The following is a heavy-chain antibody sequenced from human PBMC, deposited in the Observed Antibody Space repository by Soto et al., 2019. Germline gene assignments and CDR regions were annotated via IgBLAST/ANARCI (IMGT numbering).Heavy chain of an antibody. D-gene: IGHD2-15*01. V-gene: IGHV4-59*08. CDR2: MYYGGRT. CDR1: GGSISSYY. CDR3: ARGTPSPLIVRSSRGPWFDP. Sequence: SETLSLTCPVSGGSISSYYWSWIRQPPGKGLDWIGYMYYGGRTNYNPSLKSRVTISVDTSKMQVSLKLSSVTAADTAVYFCARGTPSPLIVRSSRGPWFDPWGQGTLVTVSS. J-gene: IGHJ5*02.